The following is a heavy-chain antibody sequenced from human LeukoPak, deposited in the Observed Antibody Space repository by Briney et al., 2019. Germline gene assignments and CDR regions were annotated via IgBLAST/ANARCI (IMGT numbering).Heavy chain of an antibody. J-gene: IGHJ6*02. D-gene: IGHD3-9*01. CDR2: ISSSSSTI. CDR3: ARDVLLTWSYYGMDV. V-gene: IGHV3-48*04. Sequence: GGSPRLSCAASGFTFSSYSMNWVRQAPGKGLEWVSYISSSSSTIYYADSVKGRFTISRDNAKNSLYLQMNSLRAEDTAVYYCARDVLLTWSYYGMDVWGQGTTVTVFS. CDR1: GFTFSSYS.